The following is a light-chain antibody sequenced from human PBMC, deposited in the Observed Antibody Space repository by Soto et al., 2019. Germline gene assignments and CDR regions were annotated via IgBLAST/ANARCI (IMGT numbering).Light chain of an antibody. CDR2: EAS. V-gene: IGKV1-5*03. CDR1: QSIINW. J-gene: IGKJ4*01. CDR3: QQYNSYSRET. Sequence: TQSPGTLSASLGDRVTIACRASQSIINWLAWYQQKPGKAPKLVIYEASSLESGVPSRFSGSGSGTEFTLTISSLQPDDFATYYCQQYNSYSRETFGGGTKVDI.